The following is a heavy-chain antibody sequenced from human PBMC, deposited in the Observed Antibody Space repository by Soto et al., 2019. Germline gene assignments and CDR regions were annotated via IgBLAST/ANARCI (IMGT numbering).Heavy chain of an antibody. CDR2: IYYSGST. V-gene: IGHV4-39*01. CDR3: ARHEGYSSGLDI. Sequence: SETLSLTCTASGGSISSSSYYWGWIRQPPGKGLEWIGSIYYSGSTFYNPSLKSRVTISVDTSKNQFSLKLSSVTAADTAVYYCARHEGYSSGLDIWGQGTMVTVSS. CDR1: GGSISSSSYY. D-gene: IGHD6-19*01. J-gene: IGHJ3*02.